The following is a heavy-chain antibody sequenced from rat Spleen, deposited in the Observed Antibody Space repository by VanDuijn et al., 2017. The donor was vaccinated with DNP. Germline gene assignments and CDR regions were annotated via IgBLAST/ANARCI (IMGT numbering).Heavy chain of an antibody. CDR3: TKYYPGQRVMDA. CDR1: GYSITSNY. D-gene: IGHD1-4*01. Sequence: EVQFQESGPGLVKPSQSLSLTCSVTGYSITSNYWGWIRKFPGNKMEWIGHISYSGTTNYDPSLKSRISMTRDTSKNQFFLQLNSVTNEDTATYYCTKYYPGQRVMDAWGQGASVTVSS. J-gene: IGHJ4*01. V-gene: IGHV3-1*01. CDR2: ISYSGTT.